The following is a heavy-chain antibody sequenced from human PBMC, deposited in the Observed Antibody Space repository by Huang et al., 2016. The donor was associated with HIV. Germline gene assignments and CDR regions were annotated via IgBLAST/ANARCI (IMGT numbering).Heavy chain of an antibody. D-gene: IGHD6-13*01. J-gene: IGHJ6*03. CDR1: GGSFSGYY. V-gene: IGHV4-34*01. Sequence: QVQLQQWGAGLLKPSETLSLTCAVYGGSFSGYYWSWIRQPPGKGLEWIGEINHSGSTNYNPSLKSRVTISVDTSKNQFSLKLSSVTAADTAVYYCAGAAAGTSYYYYYMDVWGKGTTVTVSS. CDR2: INHSGST. CDR3: AGAAAGTSYYYYYMDV.